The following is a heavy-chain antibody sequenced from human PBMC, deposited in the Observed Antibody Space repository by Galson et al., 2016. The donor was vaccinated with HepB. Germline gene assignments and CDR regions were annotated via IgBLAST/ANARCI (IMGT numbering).Heavy chain of an antibody. CDR3: ARGRGTVTTYY. CDR1: GFTFSSNS. D-gene: IGHD4-17*01. Sequence: SLRLSCAASGFTFSSNSMNWVRQAPGKGLESVSYISSSGSYMYYADSVKGRFTISRDNAKNSLYLQMNSLRAEDTAVYYCARGRGTVTTYYWGQGTPVTFSS. CDR2: ISSSGSYM. J-gene: IGHJ4*02. V-gene: IGHV3-21*05.